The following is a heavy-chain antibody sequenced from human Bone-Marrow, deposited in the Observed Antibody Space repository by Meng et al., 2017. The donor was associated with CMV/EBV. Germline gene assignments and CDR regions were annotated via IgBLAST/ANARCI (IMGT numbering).Heavy chain of an antibody. V-gene: IGHV1-46*01. Sequence: ASVKVSCKASGYTFTSYYMHWVRQAPGQGLEWMGIINPSGGSTSYAQKFQGRVTMTRDTSTSTVYMELSSLRSEDTAVYYCAREHSNYVGWVRYYNYGMDVWGQGNTVTVSS. CDR3: AREHSNYVGWVRYYNYGMDV. J-gene: IGHJ6*02. CDR2: INPSGGST. D-gene: IGHD4-11*01. CDR1: GYTFTSYY.